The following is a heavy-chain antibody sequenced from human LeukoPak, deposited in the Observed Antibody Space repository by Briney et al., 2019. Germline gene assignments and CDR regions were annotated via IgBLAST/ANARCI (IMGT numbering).Heavy chain of an antibody. V-gene: IGHV4-4*02. CDR1: GGSISSNKW. CDR2: INHSGST. Sequence: PSGTLSLTCAVSGGSISSNKWWSWVRQPPGKGLEWIGEINHSGSTNYNASLKSRVTISVDTSKNQFSLKLSSVTAADTAVYYCARGLRLYSGYDFLRYGGQGTLVTVSS. D-gene: IGHD5-12*01. CDR3: ARGLRLYSGYDFLRY. J-gene: IGHJ4*02.